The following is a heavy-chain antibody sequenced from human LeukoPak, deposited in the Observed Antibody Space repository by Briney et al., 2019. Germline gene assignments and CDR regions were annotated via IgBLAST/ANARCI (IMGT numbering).Heavy chain of an antibody. J-gene: IGHJ4*02. CDR1: GDSVSSKSAA. D-gene: IGHD2-21*01. CDR3: ARYSGLGVPDY. V-gene: IGHV6-1*01. Sequence: SQTLSLTCALSGDSVSSKSAAWHWIRQSPSRGLEWLGRTYYRSKWNNDYAVSVRGRITINPDTSKNQFSLLLTSVTPEDTAVYYCARYSGLGVPDYWGQGTLVTVSS. CDR2: TYYRSKWNN.